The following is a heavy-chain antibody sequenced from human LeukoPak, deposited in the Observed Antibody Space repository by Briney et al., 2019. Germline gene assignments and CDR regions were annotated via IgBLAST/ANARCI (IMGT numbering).Heavy chain of an antibody. Sequence: GESLKISCQGSGYSFTSYWIGWVRQMPGKGLEWMGIIFPRDSDTRYSPSFQGQVTISADKSISTAYLQWSSLKASDTAMYYCAREDTTDAFDIWGQGTMVTVSS. J-gene: IGHJ3*02. V-gene: IGHV5-51*01. CDR2: IFPRDSDT. D-gene: IGHD1-26*01. CDR3: AREDTTDAFDI. CDR1: GYSFTSYW.